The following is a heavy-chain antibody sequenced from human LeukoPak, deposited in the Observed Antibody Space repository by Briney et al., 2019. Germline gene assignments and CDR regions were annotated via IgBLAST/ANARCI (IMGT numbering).Heavy chain of an antibody. CDR1: GGSISSSSYY. J-gene: IGHJ5*02. CDR2: IYYSGSP. V-gene: IGHV4-39*01. CDR3: GRQGARVEFDP. Sequence: PSETLSLTCTLSGGSISSSSYYCGWIRQPPGKGLEWSGSIYYSGSPYYNPSLKSRVTISVDTSKNQFSVKLSSVTAADTAVYYCGRQGARVEFDPWGQGTLVTVSS.